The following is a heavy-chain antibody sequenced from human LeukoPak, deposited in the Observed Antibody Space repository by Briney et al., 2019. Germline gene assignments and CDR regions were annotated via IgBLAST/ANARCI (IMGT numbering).Heavy chain of an antibody. Sequence: GGSLRLSCAASGFTFSSYSMNWVRQAPGKGLEWVSAISGSGGSTYYADSVKGRFTISRDNSKNTLYLQMNSLRAEDTAVYYCAKDFGSVDTAMVYYYYYGMDVWGQGTTVTVSS. CDR1: GFTFSSYS. CDR3: AKDFGSVDTAMVYYYYYGMDV. CDR2: ISGSGGST. V-gene: IGHV3-23*01. D-gene: IGHD5-18*01. J-gene: IGHJ6*02.